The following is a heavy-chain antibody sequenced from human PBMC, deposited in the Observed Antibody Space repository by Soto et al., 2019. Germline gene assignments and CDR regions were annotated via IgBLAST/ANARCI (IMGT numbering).Heavy chain of an antibody. CDR1: GFTFTSSA. V-gene: IGHV1-58*01. D-gene: IGHD3-22*01. CDR3: AALAPKRNYYDSSGYPLAFDI. CDR2: IVVGSGNT. Sequence: ASVKVSCKASGFTFTSSAVQWVRQARGQRLEWIGWIVVGSGNTNYAQKFQERVTITRDMSTSTAYMELSSLRSEDTAVYYCAALAPKRNYYDSSGYPLAFDIWGQGTMVT. J-gene: IGHJ3*02.